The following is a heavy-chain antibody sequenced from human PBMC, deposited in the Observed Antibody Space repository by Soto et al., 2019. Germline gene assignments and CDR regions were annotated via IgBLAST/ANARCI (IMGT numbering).Heavy chain of an antibody. CDR3: TRLNAPREPHDPNFDY. J-gene: IGHJ4*02. CDR1: GGSISYNSYY. CDR2: IFYTGTT. Sequence: PSETLSLTCSVSGGSISYNSYYWCWIRQPPGKGLEWVGGIFYTGTTYYSPSLKDRVTISVDTSKNSFSLNLTSVTASDSAMYYCTRLNAPREPHDPNFDYWGQGTLVTVSS. D-gene: IGHD1-26*01. V-gene: IGHV4-39*02.